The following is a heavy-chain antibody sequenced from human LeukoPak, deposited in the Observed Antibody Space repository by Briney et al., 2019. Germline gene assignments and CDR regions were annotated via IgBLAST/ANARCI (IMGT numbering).Heavy chain of an antibody. J-gene: IGHJ5*02. Sequence: GGSLRLSCAASGVTFSSYWMRWVRQAPGKGVGWVSRINSDGSVTNYADSVKGRFTISRDNAKNTLYLQMNSLRGEDTAVYYCARVPNWFDPWGQGTLVTVPS. CDR3: ARVPNWFDP. V-gene: IGHV3-74*01. CDR2: INSDGSVT. CDR1: GVTFSSYW.